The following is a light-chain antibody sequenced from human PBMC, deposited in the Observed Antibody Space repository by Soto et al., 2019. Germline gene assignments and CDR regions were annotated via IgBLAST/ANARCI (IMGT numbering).Light chain of an antibody. V-gene: IGLV1-44*01. Sequence: QSVLTQPPSASGTPGLRVTISCSGTNSNIGRNTVNWYVQVPGAAPKLLIFSNNQRPSGVPDRFSGSKSGTSASLVISGLQSEDEADYYCATWDDSLNGVEFGGGTKLTVL. CDR2: SNN. CDR3: ATWDDSLNGVE. J-gene: IGLJ3*02. CDR1: NSNIGRNT.